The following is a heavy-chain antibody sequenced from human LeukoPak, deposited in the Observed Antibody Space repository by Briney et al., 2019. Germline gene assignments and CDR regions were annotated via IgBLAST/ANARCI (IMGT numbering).Heavy chain of an antibody. CDR3: ARGLSYYYGSGSPRFDP. CDR1: GGSFSGYY. V-gene: IGHV4-34*01. CDR2: INHSGST. J-gene: IGHJ5*02. D-gene: IGHD3-10*01. Sequence: PSETLSLTCAVYGGSFSGYYWSWIRQPPGKGLEWIGEINHSGSTNYNPSLKSRVTISVDTSKNQFSLKLSSVTAADTAVYYCARGLSYYYGSGSPRFDPWGQGTLVTVSS.